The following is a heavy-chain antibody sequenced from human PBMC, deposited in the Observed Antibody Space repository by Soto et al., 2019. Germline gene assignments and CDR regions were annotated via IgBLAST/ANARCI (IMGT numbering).Heavy chain of an antibody. Sequence: EVQLVESGGGLVQPGGSLRLSCAASGFTFSSYEMNWVRQAPGKGLEWVSYISSSGSTIYYADSVKGRFTISRDNAKNSLYLQMNSLRAEDTAVYYCARVGYSYSPLALAFDYWGQGTLVTVSS. CDR1: GFTFSSYE. D-gene: IGHD5-18*01. J-gene: IGHJ4*02. CDR3: ARVGYSYSPLALAFDY. V-gene: IGHV3-48*03. CDR2: ISSSGSTI.